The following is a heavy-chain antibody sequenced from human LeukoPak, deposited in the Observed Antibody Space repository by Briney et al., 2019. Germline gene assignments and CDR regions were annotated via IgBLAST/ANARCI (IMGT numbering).Heavy chain of an antibody. CDR3: ARVGYCSGGSCHSPNNYYYYGMDV. CDR1: GGTFSSYA. V-gene: IGHV1-69*13. Sequence: ASVKVSCKASGGTFSSYAISWVRQAPGQGLEWMGGIIPIFGTANYAQKFQGRVTITADESTSTAYMELSSLRSEDTAVYYCARVGYCSGGSCHSPNNYYYYGMDVWGQGTTVTVSS. D-gene: IGHD2-15*01. J-gene: IGHJ6*02. CDR2: IIPIFGTA.